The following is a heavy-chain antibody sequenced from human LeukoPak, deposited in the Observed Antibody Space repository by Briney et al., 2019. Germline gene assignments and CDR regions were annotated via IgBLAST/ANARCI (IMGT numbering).Heavy chain of an antibody. CDR3: ARLEDYGDLGLLDY. CDR2: IYNSGGT. D-gene: IGHD4-17*01. CDR1: GGSVSRYY. J-gene: IGHJ4*02. V-gene: IGHV4-59*08. Sequence: SETLSLTCTVSGGSVSRYYWSWIRQPPGKGLEWIGYIYNSGGTNYNPSLKSRVTISMDTSKNQFSLKLSSVTAADTAVYYCARLEDYGDLGLLDYWGQGTLVTVSS.